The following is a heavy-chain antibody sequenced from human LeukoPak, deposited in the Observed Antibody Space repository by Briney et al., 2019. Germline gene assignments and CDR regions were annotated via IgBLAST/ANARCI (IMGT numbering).Heavy chain of an antibody. CDR1: GFTFSSYA. V-gene: IGHV3-30*04. Sequence: GGSLRLSCAASGFTFSSYAMHWVRQAPGKGLEWGAVISYDGSNKYYADSVKGRFTISRDNSKNTLYLQMNSLRAEDTAVYYCARRVVGVVPAATAYYYYYYMDVWGKGTTVTVSS. CDR3: ARRVVGVVPAATAYYYYYYMDV. J-gene: IGHJ6*03. D-gene: IGHD2-2*01. CDR2: ISYDGSNK.